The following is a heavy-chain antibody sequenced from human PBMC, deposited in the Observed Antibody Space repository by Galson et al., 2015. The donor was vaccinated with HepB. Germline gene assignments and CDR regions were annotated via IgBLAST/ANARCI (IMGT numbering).Heavy chain of an antibody. CDR2: INPSAGST. CDR1: GYTFSTYY. CDR3: VRDPIGYSYGTGYFDY. D-gene: IGHD5-18*01. J-gene: IGHJ4*02. Sequence: SVKVSCKASGYTFSTYYMHWIRQAPGQGLEWMGIINPSAGSTDFAQKFQGRVTMTWDMSTSTVYMEMSSLRFEDTAVYYCVRDPIGYSYGTGYFDYWGQGALVTVSS. V-gene: IGHV1-46*01.